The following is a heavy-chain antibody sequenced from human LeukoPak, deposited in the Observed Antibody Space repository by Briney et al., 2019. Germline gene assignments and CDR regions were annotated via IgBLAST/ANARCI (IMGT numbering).Heavy chain of an antibody. CDR2: IIPIFGIA. D-gene: IGHD3-22*01. CDR3: ARMVDSSGPDIDY. Sequence: GASVKVSCKASGGTFSSYAISWVRQAPGQGLEWMGRIIPIFGIANYAQKFQGRVTITADKSTSTDYMELSSLRSEDTAVYYCARMVDSSGPDIDYWGQGTLVTVSS. J-gene: IGHJ4*02. V-gene: IGHV1-69*04. CDR1: GGTFSSYA.